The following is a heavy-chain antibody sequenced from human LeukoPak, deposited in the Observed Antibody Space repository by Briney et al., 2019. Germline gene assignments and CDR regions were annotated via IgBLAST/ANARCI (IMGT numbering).Heavy chain of an antibody. D-gene: IGHD3-9*01. CDR2: FYYSGST. V-gene: IGHV4-39*01. Sequence: ETLSLTCTVSGGSISSSCYFWGWIRQPPGKGLEWIGTFYYSGSTYYNPSLKSRVTISVDTSNNQFSLKLSSVTAADTAVYYCARHRYVDRLSPFGFWGQGTLVTVSS. CDR1: GGSISSSCYF. CDR3: ARHRYVDRLSPFGF. J-gene: IGHJ4*02.